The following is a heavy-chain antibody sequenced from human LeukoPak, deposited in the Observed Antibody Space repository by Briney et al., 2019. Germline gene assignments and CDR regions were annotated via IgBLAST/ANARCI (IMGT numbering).Heavy chain of an antibody. V-gene: IGHV3-48*03. D-gene: IGHD3-22*01. Sequence: GGFLRLSCAASGFTFSSYEMNWVRQAPGKGLEWVSYISSSGSTIYYADSVKGRFTISRDNAKNSLYLQMNSLRAEDTAVYYCARDLLNYYDSSGYYTYYYGMDVWGQGTTVTVSS. CDR1: GFTFSSYE. J-gene: IGHJ6*02. CDR3: ARDLLNYYDSSGYYTYYYGMDV. CDR2: ISSSGSTI.